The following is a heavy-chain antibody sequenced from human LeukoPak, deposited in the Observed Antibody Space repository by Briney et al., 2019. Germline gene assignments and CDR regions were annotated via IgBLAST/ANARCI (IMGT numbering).Heavy chain of an antibody. V-gene: IGHV1-2*02. Sequence: VASVKVSCKASGYTFTGYYMHWVRQAPGQGRAWMGWINPNSGGTNYAQKFQGRVTMTRDTSISTAYMELSRLRSDDTAVYYCAREGSYDILTGYYTNWGQGTLVTVSS. J-gene: IGHJ4*02. D-gene: IGHD3-9*01. CDR2: INPNSGGT. CDR3: AREGSYDILTGYYTN. CDR1: GYTFTGYY.